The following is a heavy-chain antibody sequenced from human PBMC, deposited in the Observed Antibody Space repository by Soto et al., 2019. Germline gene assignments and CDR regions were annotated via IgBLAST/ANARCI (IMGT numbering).Heavy chain of an antibody. CDR2: INPNSGGT. CDR3: ARALAQLELFDY. CDR1: GYTFTGYY. Sequence: ASVNVSCKASGYTFTGYYMHWVRQAPGQGLEWMGWINPNSGGTNYAQKFQGWVTMTRDTSISTAYMELSRLRSDDTAVYYCARALAQLELFDYWGQGTLVNVSS. D-gene: IGHD1-7*01. V-gene: IGHV1-2*04. J-gene: IGHJ4*02.